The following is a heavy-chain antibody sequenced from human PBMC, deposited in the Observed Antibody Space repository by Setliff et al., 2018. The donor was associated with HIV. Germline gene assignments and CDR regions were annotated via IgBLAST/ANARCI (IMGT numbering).Heavy chain of an antibody. CDR2: IYYTGST. V-gene: IGHV4-59*11. J-gene: IGHJ4*02. D-gene: IGHD6-13*01. CDR3: ARLPDINSWPFDY. CDR1: GGSMSSHY. Sequence: SETLSLTCTVSGGSMSSHYWSWIRQPPGKGLEWIGYIYYTGSTNYNPSLMSRLTMSVDSSKNQFSLSLSSVTAADTAVYYCARLPDINSWPFDYWARGTLVTVSS.